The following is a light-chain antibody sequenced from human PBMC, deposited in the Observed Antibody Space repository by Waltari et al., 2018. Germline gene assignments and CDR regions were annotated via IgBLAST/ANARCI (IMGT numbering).Light chain of an antibody. J-gene: IGLJ2*01. Sequence: QSALTQPASLSGSPGQSITISCTGTSSDFGSYNSFSWYQQHPGEAPKLMIYDVSVRPSGVSNRFSGSKSGNTASLTISGLQAEDEADYYCSSSTSRTALLFGGGTKLTVL. V-gene: IGLV2-14*03. CDR2: DVS. CDR1: SSDFGSYNS. CDR3: SSSTSRTALL.